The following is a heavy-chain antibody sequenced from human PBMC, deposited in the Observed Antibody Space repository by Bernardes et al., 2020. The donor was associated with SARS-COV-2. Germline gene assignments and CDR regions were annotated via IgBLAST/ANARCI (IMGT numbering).Heavy chain of an antibody. CDR1: GFIFSSYD. CDR2: ISNSGSVI. J-gene: IGHJ6*02. V-gene: IGHV3-48*03. CDR3: ARLQGIVRGYGMDV. Sequence: GSLRLSCAVSGFIFSSYDINWVRQPPGKGLEWVAHISNSGSVIYFADSVKGRFTVSRDNAKNSVYLQMNSLRVEDTAIYYCARLQGIVRGYGMDVWGQGTTVTVSS. D-gene: IGHD2-15*01.